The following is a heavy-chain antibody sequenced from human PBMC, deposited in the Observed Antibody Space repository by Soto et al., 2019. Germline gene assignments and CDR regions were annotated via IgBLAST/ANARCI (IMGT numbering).Heavy chain of an antibody. CDR3: ARVQQKMGRGGTCFDP. V-gene: IGHV1-69*13. CDR2: IIPIFGTA. CDR1: GGTFSSYA. D-gene: IGHD3-10*01. Sequence: SVKVSCKASGGTFSSYAISWVRQAPGQGLEWMGGIIPIFGTANYAQKFQGRVTITADESTSTAYMELSSLRSEDTAVYYCARVQQKMGRGGTCFDPWGQGTLVTVSS. J-gene: IGHJ5*02.